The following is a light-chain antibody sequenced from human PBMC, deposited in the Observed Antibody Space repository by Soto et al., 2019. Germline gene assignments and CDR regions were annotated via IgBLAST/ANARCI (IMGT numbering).Light chain of an antibody. V-gene: IGKV3-20*01. CDR2: GAS. CDR3: QQYGSSPRT. J-gene: IGKJ1*01. Sequence: EIVLTQSPGTLSLSPGERATLSCRASQSVSSSYLAWYQQKPGQAPRLLIYGASSRATGIPDRFSGGGSVTDFTLTISRLEPEDFAVYFCQQYGSSPRTFGQGTKVDIK. CDR1: QSVSSSY.